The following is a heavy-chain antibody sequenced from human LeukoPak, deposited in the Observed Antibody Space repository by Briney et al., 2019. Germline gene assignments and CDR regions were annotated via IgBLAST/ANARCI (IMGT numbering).Heavy chain of an antibody. D-gene: IGHD3-22*01. CDR2: ISGSGGST. CDR3: ARRAITMIVVVIGKYYMDV. J-gene: IGHJ6*03. V-gene: IGHV3-23*01. CDR1: GFTFSSYA. Sequence: GGSLRLSCAASGFTFSSYAMSWVRQAPGKGLEWVSAISGSGGSTYYADSVKGRFTISRDNSKNTLYLQMNSLRAEDTAVYYCARRAITMIVVVIGKYYMDVWGKGTTVTVSS.